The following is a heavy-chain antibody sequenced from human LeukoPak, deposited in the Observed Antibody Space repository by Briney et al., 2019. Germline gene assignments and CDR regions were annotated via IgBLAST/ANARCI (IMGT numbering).Heavy chain of an antibody. J-gene: IGHJ4*02. CDR1: GGSFSGYY. CDR3: ARGGLNSNFFDS. V-gene: IGHV4-34*01. Sequence: SETLSLTCAVYGGSFSGYYWSWIRQPPGKGLEWIGEINDSGGTKYIPSLKSRVTISADTSKNQFPLKVNSVTAADTAVYYCARGGLNSNFFDSWGQGTLVTVSS. CDR2: INDSGGT. D-gene: IGHD4-11*01.